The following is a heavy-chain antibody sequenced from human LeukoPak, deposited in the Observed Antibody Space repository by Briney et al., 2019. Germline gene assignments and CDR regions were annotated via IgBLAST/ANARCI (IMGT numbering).Heavy chain of an antibody. Sequence: GGPLRLSCAASGFTFSSYAMHWVRQAPGKGLEWVAFISYDGSNKYYADSVKGRFTISRDNSKNTLYVQVNSLRPEDTAVYYCARDNSYDSSGCLDYWGQGTLVTVSS. CDR3: ARDNSYDSSGCLDY. D-gene: IGHD3-22*01. CDR2: ISYDGSNK. J-gene: IGHJ4*02. CDR1: GFTFSSYA. V-gene: IGHV3-30-3*01.